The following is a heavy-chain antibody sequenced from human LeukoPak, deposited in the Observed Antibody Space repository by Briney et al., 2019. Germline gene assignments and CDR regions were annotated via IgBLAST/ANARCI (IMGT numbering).Heavy chain of an antibody. CDR3: ARSLYSSGWYPGY. J-gene: IGHJ4*02. V-gene: IGHV4-59*08. D-gene: IGHD6-19*01. Sequence: SETLSLTCTVSAGSISTYYWSWIRQPPGKGLEWIGYIYYSGSTNYNPSLKSRVTISVDTSKNQFSLKLSSVTAADTAVYYCARSLYSSGWYPGYWGQGTLVTVSS. CDR1: AGSISTYY. CDR2: IYYSGST.